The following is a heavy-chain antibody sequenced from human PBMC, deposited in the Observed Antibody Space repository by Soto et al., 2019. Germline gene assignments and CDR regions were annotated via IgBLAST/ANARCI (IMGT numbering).Heavy chain of an antibody. CDR1: GGSISSYY. Sequence: PSETLSLTCTVSGGSISSYYWSWIRQPPGKGLEWIGYIYYSGSTNYNPSLKSRVTMSVDTSKNQLSLTLSSVSAADTAVYYCARGPSGDKVDSWGQGTLVTVSS. J-gene: IGHJ4*02. V-gene: IGHV4-59*08. D-gene: IGHD7-27*01. CDR2: IYYSGST. CDR3: ARGPSGDKVDS.